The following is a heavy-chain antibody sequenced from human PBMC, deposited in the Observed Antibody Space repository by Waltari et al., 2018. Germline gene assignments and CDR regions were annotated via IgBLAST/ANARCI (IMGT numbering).Heavy chain of an antibody. CDR3: AKTTTVTQGGS. J-gene: IGHJ5*02. CDR1: GFTFTSFA. Sequence: EVQLLESGGGLVQPGGALRLSCAASGFTFTSFAMRWVRQAPGKGLERLSALRSGEDSTSYADSVRGRFTISRDNSQNMLFLQMNSLVAEDTAVYYCAKTTTVTQGGSWGQGTLVTVSS. V-gene: IGHV3-23*01. D-gene: IGHD4-17*01. CDR2: LRSGEDST.